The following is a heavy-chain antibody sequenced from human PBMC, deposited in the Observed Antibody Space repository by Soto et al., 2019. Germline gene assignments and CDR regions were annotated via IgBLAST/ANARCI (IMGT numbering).Heavy chain of an antibody. D-gene: IGHD2-8*01. CDR3: ARLYCTTMTCDSGIDP. CDR1: GYTFSTFW. Sequence: PGESLKISCTGFGYTFSTFWISWVRQMPGKGLEWMGRIDPSDTHATYSPSFQGHVTISVDKSISTAHLQWSSLKASDTAMYYCARLYCTTMTCDSGIDPWGQGTLVTVSS. J-gene: IGHJ5*02. CDR2: IDPSDTHA. V-gene: IGHV5-10-1*01.